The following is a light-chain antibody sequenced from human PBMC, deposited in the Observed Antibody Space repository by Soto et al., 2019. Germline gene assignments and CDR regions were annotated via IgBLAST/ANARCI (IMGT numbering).Light chain of an antibody. CDR1: QSVSSSY. CDR3: QLYGSSPPYT. J-gene: IGKJ2*01. CDR2: GAS. V-gene: IGKV3-20*01. Sequence: EIVLTQSPGTLSLSPGERATLSCRASQSVSSSYLAWYQQKPGQAPRLLIYGASSRATGILDRFSGSGSGTDFTLTISRLEPEDFAVYYCQLYGSSPPYTFGQGTKLEIK.